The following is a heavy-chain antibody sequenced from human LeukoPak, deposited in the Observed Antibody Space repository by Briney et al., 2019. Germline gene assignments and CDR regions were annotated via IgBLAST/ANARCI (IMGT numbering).Heavy chain of an antibody. CDR1: GFSFSSYA. V-gene: IGHV3-23*01. CDR2: MSSSDDGR. Sequence: GGSLRLSCATSGFSFSSYAMSWVRQAPGKGLEWVSAMSSSDDGRYYAASVRGRFTISRDTSRSTLYLQMSSLRAEDAAVYYCAKAPVTSCRGAFCYPFDYWGQGTLVTASS. J-gene: IGHJ4*02. D-gene: IGHD2-15*01. CDR3: AKAPVTSCRGAFCYPFDY.